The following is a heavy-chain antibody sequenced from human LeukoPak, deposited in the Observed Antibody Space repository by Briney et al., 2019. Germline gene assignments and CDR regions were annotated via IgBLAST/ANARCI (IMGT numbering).Heavy chain of an antibody. CDR2: ISRGGTR. CDR3: ASLNDYGSFFDY. Sequence: GGSLRLSCAASGFTFSSYAMSWVRQAPGKGLEWVSVISRGGTRSYADSVKGRFTISRDNSNNTLYLQMNSLRAEDTAVYYCASLNDYGSFFDYWGQGTLVTVSS. CDR1: GFTFSSYA. D-gene: IGHD4-17*01. V-gene: IGHV3-66*01. J-gene: IGHJ4*02.